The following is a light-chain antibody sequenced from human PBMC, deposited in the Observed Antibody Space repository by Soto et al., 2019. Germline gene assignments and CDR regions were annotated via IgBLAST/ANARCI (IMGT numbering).Light chain of an antibody. CDR3: QHRSNWPPLT. Sequence: EIVLTQSPATLSLSPGERATLSCRASQSVSSYLAWYQQKPGQAPRLLIYDASNRATGIPARFSGSGSGTGFTLTISSLEPEDFAVYYCQHRSNWPPLTFGGGTKVEIK. CDR2: DAS. J-gene: IGKJ4*01. V-gene: IGKV3-11*01. CDR1: QSVSSY.